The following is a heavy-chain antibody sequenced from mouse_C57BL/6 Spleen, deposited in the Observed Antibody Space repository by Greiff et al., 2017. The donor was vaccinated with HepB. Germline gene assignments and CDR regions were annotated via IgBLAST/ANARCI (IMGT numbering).Heavy chain of an antibody. CDR2: IYPSDSET. Sequence: VQLQQPGAELVRPGSSVKLSCKASGYTFTSYWTDWVKQRPGQGLEWIGNIYPSDSETHYNQKFKDKATLTVDKSSSTAYMQLSSLTSEDSAVYYCARRWDDFDYWGQGTTLTVSS. J-gene: IGHJ2*01. CDR1: GYTFTSYW. CDR3: ARRWDDFDY. D-gene: IGHD4-1*01. V-gene: IGHV1-61*01.